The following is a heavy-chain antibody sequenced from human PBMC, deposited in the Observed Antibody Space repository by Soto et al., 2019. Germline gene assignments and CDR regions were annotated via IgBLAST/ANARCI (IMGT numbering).Heavy chain of an antibody. Sequence: GESLKISCKTSGYIFTNYWIAWVRQMPVKGLEWMGIIYPGDSDTRYSPSFQGQVTISADKSISTAYLQWSSLKASDTAMYYCARAGCSGGSCYNWFDSWGQGTLVTVSS. CDR1: GYIFTNYW. CDR2: IYPGDSDT. J-gene: IGHJ5*01. D-gene: IGHD2-15*01. CDR3: ARAGCSGGSCYNWFDS. V-gene: IGHV5-51*01.